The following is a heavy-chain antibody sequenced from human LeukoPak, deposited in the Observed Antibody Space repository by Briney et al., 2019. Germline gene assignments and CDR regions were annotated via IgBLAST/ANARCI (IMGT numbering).Heavy chain of an antibody. CDR3: ARSGGRQQLVPTDY. CDR1: GGTFSSYA. Sequence: KVSCKASGGTFSSYAISWVRQAPGQGLEWMGGIIPIFGTANYAQKFQGRVTITADESTSTAYMELSSLRSEDTAVYYCARSGGRQQLVPTDYWGQGTLVTVSS. D-gene: IGHD6-13*01. V-gene: IGHV1-69*01. CDR2: IIPIFGTA. J-gene: IGHJ4*02.